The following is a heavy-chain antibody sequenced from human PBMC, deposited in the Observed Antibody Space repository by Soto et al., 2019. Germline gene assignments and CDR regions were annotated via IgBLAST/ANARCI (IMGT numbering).Heavy chain of an antibody. D-gene: IGHD2-8*01. CDR3: ARSDCTNGVCYKAYYGMDV. Sequence: GGSLRLSCAASGFTFSSYAMHWVRQAPGKGLEWVAVISYDGSNKYYADSVKGRFTISRDNSKNTLYRQMNSLGAEDTAVYYCARSDCTNGVCYKAYYGMDVWGQGTTVTVSS. V-gene: IGHV3-30-3*01. CDR1: GFTFSSYA. CDR2: ISYDGSNK. J-gene: IGHJ6*02.